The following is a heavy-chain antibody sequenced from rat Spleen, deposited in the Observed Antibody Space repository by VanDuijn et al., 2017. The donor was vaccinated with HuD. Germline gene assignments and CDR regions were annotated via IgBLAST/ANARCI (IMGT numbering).Heavy chain of an antibody. CDR3: AILYYGYTAFDY. D-gene: IGHD1-9*01. CDR1: GFTLTSYN. V-gene: IGHV2-30*01. J-gene: IGHJ2*01. Sequence: QVQLKESGPGLVQPSQTLSLTCTVSGFTLTSYNVHWIRQPTGKGLEWMGIIWSGGSTEYNSALKSRLSISRDTSKSQVFLKMNSLETEDTAMYFCAILYYGYTAFDYWGQGVMVTVSS. CDR2: IWSGGST.